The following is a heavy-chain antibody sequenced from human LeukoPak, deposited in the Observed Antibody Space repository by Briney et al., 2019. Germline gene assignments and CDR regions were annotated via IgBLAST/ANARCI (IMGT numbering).Heavy chain of an antibody. CDR2: ISASATNT. Sequence: GGSLRLSCAASGLAFNSYAMSWVRQAPGKGLEWVSAISASATNTYYPDSVKGRFTISRDNSKNTLYLQMSSLTAEDTALYFCAKNSVRSGYYYDYWGQGTLVTVSS. CDR3: AKNSVRSGYYYDY. CDR1: GLAFNSYA. J-gene: IGHJ4*02. D-gene: IGHD3-22*01. V-gene: IGHV3-23*01.